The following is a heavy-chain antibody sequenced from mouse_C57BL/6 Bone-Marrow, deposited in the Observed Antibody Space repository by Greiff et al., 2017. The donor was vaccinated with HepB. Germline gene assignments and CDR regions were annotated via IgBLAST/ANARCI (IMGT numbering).Heavy chain of an antibody. CDR1: GFSLTSYG. D-gene: IGHD2-5*01. J-gene: IGHJ4*01. CDR2: IWSGGSN. Sequence: VQLQQSGPGLVQPSQSLSITCTVSGFSLTSYGVHWVRQPPGKGLEWLGVIWSGGSNDYNAAFISRMSISKDNSKSQVFFKMNSLQADDTAIYYCAKKGAYYSNLYAMDYWGQGTSVTVSS. V-gene: IGHV2-4*01. CDR3: AKKGAYYSNLYAMDY.